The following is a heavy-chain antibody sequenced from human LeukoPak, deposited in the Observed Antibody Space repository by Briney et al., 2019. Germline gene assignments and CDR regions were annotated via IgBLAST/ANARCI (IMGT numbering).Heavy chain of an antibody. Sequence: SETLSLTCAVYGGSFSGYYWSWIRQPPGKGLEWIGEINHSGSTNYNPSLMSRVTISVDTSKNQFSLKLSSVTAADTAVYYCARGLGYSGGWYSGVRYFDYWGQGTLVTVSS. J-gene: IGHJ4*02. D-gene: IGHD6-19*01. CDR2: INHSGST. V-gene: IGHV4-34*01. CDR3: ARGLGYSGGWYSGVRYFDY. CDR1: GGSFSGYY.